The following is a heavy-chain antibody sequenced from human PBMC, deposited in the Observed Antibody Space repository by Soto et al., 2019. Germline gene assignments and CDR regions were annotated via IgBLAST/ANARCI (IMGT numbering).Heavy chain of an antibody. CDR3: ARGIGYYSAEYFQH. V-gene: IGHV4-4*02. CDR1: GGSISSSDW. Sequence: QVQLQESGPGLVKPSGTLSLTCAVSGGSISSSDWWSGVRQPPGKGLEWIGEVYDSGSTNYNPSLKSRVTISVDKSKNQFSLKLRSVTAADTAVYYCARGIGYYSAEYFQHWGQGTLVTVSS. CDR2: VYDSGST. J-gene: IGHJ1*01. D-gene: IGHD3-22*01.